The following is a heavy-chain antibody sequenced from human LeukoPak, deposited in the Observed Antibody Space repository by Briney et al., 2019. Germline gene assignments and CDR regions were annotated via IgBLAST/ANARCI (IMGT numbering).Heavy chain of an antibody. CDR3: ARDATPTQLWFRGSFDY. CDR1: GFIFSSYA. J-gene: IGHJ4*02. CDR2: ISGSGRTT. V-gene: IGHV3-23*01. Sequence: GGSLRLSCAASGFIFSSYAMSWVRQAPGKGLECVSVISGSGRTTDYADSVKGRFTISRDNARNSLYLQMNSLRAEDTAMYYCARDATPTQLWFRGSFDYWGLGALVTVAS. D-gene: IGHD5-18*01.